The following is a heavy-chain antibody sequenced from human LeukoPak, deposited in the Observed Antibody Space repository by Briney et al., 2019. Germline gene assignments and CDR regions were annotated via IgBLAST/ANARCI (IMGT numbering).Heavy chain of an antibody. D-gene: IGHD3-22*01. Sequence: PGGSLRLSCAASGFTFSSYWMSWVRQAPGKGLEWVASIKQDGSEKHYVDSVKGRFTISRDNAKNSLYLQMNSLRAEDTAVFYCARDPGGSGYYYVYYYMDVWGKGTTVTVSS. V-gene: IGHV3-7*01. J-gene: IGHJ6*03. CDR3: ARDPGGSGYYYVYYYMDV. CDR1: GFTFSSYW. CDR2: IKQDGSEK.